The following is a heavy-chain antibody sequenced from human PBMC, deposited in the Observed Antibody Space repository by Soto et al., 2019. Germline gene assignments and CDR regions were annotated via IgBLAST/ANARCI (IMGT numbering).Heavy chain of an antibody. V-gene: IGHV3-30-3*01. CDR2: ISYDGSNK. D-gene: IGHD3-10*01. J-gene: IGHJ4*02. Sequence: GGSLRLSCAASGFTFSSYAMHWVRQAPGKGLEWVAVISYDGSNKYYADSVKGRFTISRDNSKNTLYLQMNSLRAEDTAVYYCARDGQTQDYGSERPYDYWGQGTLVTVSS. CDR1: GFTFSSYA. CDR3: ARDGQTQDYGSERPYDY.